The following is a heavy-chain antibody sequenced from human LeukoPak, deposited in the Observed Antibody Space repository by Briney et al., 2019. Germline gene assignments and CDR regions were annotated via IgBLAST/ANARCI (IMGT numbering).Heavy chain of an antibody. V-gene: IGHV4-4*07. CDR1: GGSLSDHY. Sequence: SETLSLTCTVSGGSLSDHYWSWIRQPAGKGLEWIGRMKASGSTDYNPSLWSRVTMSPDTSKNQFSLKVTSVTAADTAVYYCARVLGYYHFDYWGQGILVTVSS. D-gene: IGHD3-3*01. CDR3: ARVLGYYHFDY. CDR2: MKASGST. J-gene: IGHJ4*02.